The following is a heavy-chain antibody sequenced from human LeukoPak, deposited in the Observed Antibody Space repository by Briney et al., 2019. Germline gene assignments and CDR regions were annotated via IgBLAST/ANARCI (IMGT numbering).Heavy chain of an antibody. Sequence: ASVKVSCKASGYTFNDYGISWVRQAPGQGLEWMGWISTFNGNAKYAQNFQGRVTMTTDTSTSTAHMELKSLRSDDTAVYYCARGRYCIGGNCWAIYYYYMDVWGKGTTVTVSS. CDR3: ARGRYCIGGNCWAIYYYYMDV. J-gene: IGHJ6*03. CDR2: ISTFNGNA. CDR1: GYTFNDYG. V-gene: IGHV1-18*01. D-gene: IGHD2-15*01.